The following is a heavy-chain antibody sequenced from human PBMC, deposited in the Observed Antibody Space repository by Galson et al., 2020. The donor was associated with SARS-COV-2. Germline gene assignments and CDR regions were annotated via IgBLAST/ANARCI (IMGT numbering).Heavy chain of an antibody. Sequence: SETLSLTCTVSGGSISSSSYYWGWIRQPPGKGLEWIGSISYSGSTNYSPSLKSRVTISVDTSKNQLSLNLNSVTAADTALYYCARDSGPSRRYCDSWGQGTLVTVSS. J-gene: IGHJ4*02. CDR1: GGSISSSSYY. CDR2: ISYSGST. V-gene: IGHV4-39*07. CDR3: ARDSGPSRRYCDS. D-gene: IGHD1-26*01.